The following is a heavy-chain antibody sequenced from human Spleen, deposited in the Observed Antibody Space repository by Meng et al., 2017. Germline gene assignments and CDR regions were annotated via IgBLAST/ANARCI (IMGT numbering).Heavy chain of an antibody. V-gene: IGHV1-2*06. D-gene: IGHD4-17*01. CDR1: GYTFTGYY. CDR3: ARGGDYGDYFDY. Sequence: QVKQVQAGAGVKKPGASVKVSCKASGYTFTGYYMHWVRQAPGQGLEWMGRINPNSGGTNYAQKFQGRVTMTRDTSISTAYMELSRLRSDDTAVYYCARGGDYGDYFDYWGQGTLVTVSS. J-gene: IGHJ4*02. CDR2: INPNSGGT.